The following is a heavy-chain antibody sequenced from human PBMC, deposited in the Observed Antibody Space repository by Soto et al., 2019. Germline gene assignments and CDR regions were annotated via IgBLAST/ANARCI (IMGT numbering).Heavy chain of an antibody. CDR3: AREFGHVNTLPEHWYFGL. CDR1: GFTFSNYG. V-gene: IGHV3-30*03. J-gene: IGHJ2*01. Sequence: QVHLVESGGGVVQPGRSLRLSCAASGFTFSNYGMHWVRQAPGKGLEWVAVISYDESNKYYADSVKGRFTLSRDNSKNTVYLQMSGLRAEESAVYDCAREFGHVNTLPEHWYFGLWCRGTLVTLSS. D-gene: IGHD3-10*01. CDR2: ISYDESNK.